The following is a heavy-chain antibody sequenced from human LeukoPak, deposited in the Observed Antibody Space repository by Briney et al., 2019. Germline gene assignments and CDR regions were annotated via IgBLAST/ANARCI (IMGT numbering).Heavy chain of an antibody. CDR1: GFTFSSYG. D-gene: IGHD2-2*01. CDR2: IWYDGSNK. CDR3: AKAYCSSTSCHYFFDY. J-gene: IGHJ4*02. Sequence: GGSLRLSCAASGFTFSSYGMHWVRQAPGKGLEWVAVIWYDGSNKYYADSVKGRFTISRDNSKNTLYLQMNSLRAEDTAVYYCAKAYCSSTSCHYFFDYWGQGTLVTVSS. V-gene: IGHV3-33*06.